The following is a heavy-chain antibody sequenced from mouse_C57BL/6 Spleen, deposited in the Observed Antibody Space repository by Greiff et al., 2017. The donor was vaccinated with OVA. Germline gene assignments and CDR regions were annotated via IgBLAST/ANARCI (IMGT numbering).Heavy chain of an antibody. V-gene: IGHV2-5*01. Sequence: VKLVESGPGLVQPSQSLSITCTVSGFSLTSYGVHWVRQSPGKGLEWLGVIWRGGSTDYNAAFMSRLSITKDNSKSQVFFKMNSLQADDTAIYYCAKNGYYKDAMDYWGQGTSVTVSS. CDR3: AKNGYYKDAMDY. CDR2: IWRGGST. D-gene: IGHD2-3*01. CDR1: GFSLTSYG. J-gene: IGHJ4*01.